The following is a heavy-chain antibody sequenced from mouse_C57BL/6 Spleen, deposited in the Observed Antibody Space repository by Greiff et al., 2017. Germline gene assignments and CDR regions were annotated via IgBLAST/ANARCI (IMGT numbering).Heavy chain of an antibody. CDR3: ARDWPYWDFDV. CDR1: GFTFSDYG. Sequence: EVKLVESGGGLVKPGGSLKLSCAASGFTFSDYGMHWVRQAPEKGLEWVAYISSGSSTIYYADTVKGRFTISRDNAKNTLFLQMTSLRSEDTAIYYGARDWPYWDFDVWGTGTTVTVSS. D-gene: IGHD4-1*01. J-gene: IGHJ1*03. CDR2: ISSGSSTI. V-gene: IGHV5-17*01.